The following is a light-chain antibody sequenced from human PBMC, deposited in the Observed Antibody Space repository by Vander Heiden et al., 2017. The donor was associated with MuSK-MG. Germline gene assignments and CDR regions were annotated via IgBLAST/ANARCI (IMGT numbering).Light chain of an antibody. Sequence: QSVLPQPPSVSAAPRQRVTISCSGSSSNIGNNAVNWYQQLPGKAPKLLIYYDDLLPSGVSDRFSGSKSGTSASLAISGLQAEDEADYYCAAWDDSLNGPVFGGGTKLTVL. CDR2: YDD. CDR3: AAWDDSLNGPV. J-gene: IGLJ3*02. V-gene: IGLV1-36*01. CDR1: SSNIGNNA.